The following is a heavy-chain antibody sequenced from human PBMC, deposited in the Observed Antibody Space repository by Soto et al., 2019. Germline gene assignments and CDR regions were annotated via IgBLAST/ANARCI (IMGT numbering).Heavy chain of an antibody. J-gene: IGHJ4*02. CDR3: ARRYGSSFDY. Sequence: PSETLSLTCTISGGSISSSSYYWGWIRQPPGKGLEWIGYIYYSGSTNYNPSLKSRVTISVDTSKNQISLKLSSVTAADTAVYYCARRYGSSFDYWGQGTLVTVSS. CDR1: GGSISSSSYY. CDR2: IYYSGST. V-gene: IGHV4-61*05. D-gene: IGHD3-10*01.